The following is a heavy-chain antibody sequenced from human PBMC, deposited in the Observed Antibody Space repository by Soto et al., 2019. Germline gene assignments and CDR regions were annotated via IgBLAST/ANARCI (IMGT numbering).Heavy chain of an antibody. D-gene: IGHD6-19*01. V-gene: IGHV3-7*03. CDR1: EFTFPSFW. J-gene: IGHJ4*02. CDR3: VGSTGWIFRY. Sequence: PGGSLRLSCAASEFTFPSFWMAWVRQAPGKGLEWVAIVDQDGSVNHYVDSVQGRFIISRDDAKKSVYLQLNSLRAEDTAVYYCVGSTGWIFRYWGQGTLVTVSS. CDR2: VDQDGSVN.